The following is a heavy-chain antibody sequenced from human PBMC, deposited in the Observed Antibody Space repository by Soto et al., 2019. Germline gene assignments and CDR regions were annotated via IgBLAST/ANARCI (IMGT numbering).Heavy chain of an antibody. V-gene: IGHV1-69*06. J-gene: IGHJ3*02. Sequence: ASVKVSCKASGDTFSSYAISWVRQAPGQGLEWMGGIIPIFGTANYAQKFQGRVTITADKSTSTAYMELSSLRSEDTAVYYCARDFNYAAFDIWGQGTMVTVSS. D-gene: IGHD2-2*01. CDR1: GDTFSSYA. CDR2: IIPIFGTA. CDR3: ARDFNYAAFDI.